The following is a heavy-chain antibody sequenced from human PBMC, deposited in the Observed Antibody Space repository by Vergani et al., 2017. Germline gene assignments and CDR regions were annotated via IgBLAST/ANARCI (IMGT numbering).Heavy chain of an antibody. Sequence: QVQLVESGGGVVQPGRSLRLSCAASGFTFSSYAMHWVRQAPGKGLEWVAVISYDGSNKYYADSVKGRFTISRDNSKNTLYLQMNSLRAEDTAVYYCARLRFYDIVAGEGDYWGQGTLVTVSS. CDR1: GFTFSSYA. CDR2: ISYDGSNK. V-gene: IGHV3-30-3*01. J-gene: IGHJ4*02. CDR3: ARLRFYDIVAGEGDY. D-gene: IGHD3-9*01.